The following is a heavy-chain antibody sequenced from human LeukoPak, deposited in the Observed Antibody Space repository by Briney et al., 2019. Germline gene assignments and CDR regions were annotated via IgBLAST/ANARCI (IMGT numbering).Heavy chain of an antibody. J-gene: IGHJ4*02. CDR2: ISPEGSLR. Sequence: GGSLRLSCAASGFTFQNFAMHWVRQAPGKGLAWVTLISPEGSLRNYADSVTGRFPISRDNFRSTLFLHMNSLRPEDTAVYYCARGSGYFAHWGQGALVTVSS. CDR3: ARGSGYFAH. CDR1: GFTFQNFA. D-gene: IGHD3-3*01. V-gene: IGHV3-30*04.